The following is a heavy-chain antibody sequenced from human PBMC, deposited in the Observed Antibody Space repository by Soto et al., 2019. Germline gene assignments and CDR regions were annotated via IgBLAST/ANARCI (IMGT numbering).Heavy chain of an antibody. CDR3: ARRAYSSGWYTFDY. Sequence: VESRNIAGKGSGDSFTSYAIGWVRQMPGKGLEWMGIIYPGDSDTRYSPSFQGQVTISADKSISTAYLQWSSLKASDTAMYYCARRAYSSGWYTFDYWGQGTLVTVSS. V-gene: IGHV5-51*01. J-gene: IGHJ4*02. D-gene: IGHD6-19*01. CDR2: IYPGDSDT. CDR1: GDSFTSYA.